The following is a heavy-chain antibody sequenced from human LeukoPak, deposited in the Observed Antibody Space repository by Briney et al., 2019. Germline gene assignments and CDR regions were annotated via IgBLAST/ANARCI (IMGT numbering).Heavy chain of an antibody. CDR1: GFDFSSYA. V-gene: IGHV3-23*01. Sequence: PGGSLRLSCVASGFDFSSYAMNWVRQAPGRGLEWVSTIGAYAARTYYADSVKGRFTTSRENSKSTLSPQMNSLRAKDTALYYCAKDPLGGGSSLINWFDSWGQGVWVTVSS. CDR3: AKDPLGGGSSLINWFDS. D-gene: IGHD1-26*01. CDR2: IGAYAART. J-gene: IGHJ5*01.